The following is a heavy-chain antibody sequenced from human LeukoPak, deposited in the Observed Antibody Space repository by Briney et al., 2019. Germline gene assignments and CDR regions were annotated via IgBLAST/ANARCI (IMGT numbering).Heavy chain of an antibody. CDR3: ARHLYGSDY. D-gene: IGHD4-17*01. V-gene: IGHV4-34*01. Sequence: PSETLSLTCDVSGVSFSTYYWSWIRQSPEKGLEWIGEVNHSGYTNLNPSLKSRVTISVDTSKNQFYLKLSSVTAADTAVYYCARHLYGSDYWGQGTLVTVSS. J-gene: IGHJ4*02. CDR1: GVSFSTYY. CDR2: VNHSGYT.